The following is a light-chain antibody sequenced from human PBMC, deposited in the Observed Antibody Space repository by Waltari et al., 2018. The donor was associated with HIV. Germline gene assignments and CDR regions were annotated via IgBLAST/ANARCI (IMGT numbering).Light chain of an antibody. J-gene: IGKJ5*01. CDR3: QQYGGSPIT. V-gene: IGKV3-20*01. CDR1: QSVNINY. Sequence: EIVLTLYPGTLSLSPGDQATLSCRASQSVNINYLAWYQHKPGQAPSLLIYGTSSRATGIPDRFSGSVSGTDFTLTISRLEPEDSAVYYCQQYGGSPITFGQGTRLGIK. CDR2: GTS.